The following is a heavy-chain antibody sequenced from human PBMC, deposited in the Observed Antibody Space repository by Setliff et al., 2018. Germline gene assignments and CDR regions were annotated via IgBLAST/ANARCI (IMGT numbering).Heavy chain of an antibody. CDR2: TSYDGINK. CDR1: GFTFGSHA. J-gene: IGHJ5*02. V-gene: IGHV3-30*01. D-gene: IGHD6-19*01. Sequence: PGGSLRLFCAASGFTFGSHAMHWVRQAPGKGLEWVAVTSYDGINKYYADSVKGRFTISRDNSKNTLFLQMNSLRAEDTAIYYCARDPDLGRWYSSGGFDPWSQGTLVTVSS. CDR3: ARDPDLGRWYSSGGFDP.